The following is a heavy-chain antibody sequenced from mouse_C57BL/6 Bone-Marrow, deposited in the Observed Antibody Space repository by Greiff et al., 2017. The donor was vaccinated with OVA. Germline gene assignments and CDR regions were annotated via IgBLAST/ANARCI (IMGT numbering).Heavy chain of an antibody. CDR2: INPSSGYT. CDR3: ARGRLGRWYFDG. V-gene: IGHV1-4*01. J-gene: IGHJ1*03. Sequence: QVQLQQSGAELARPGASVKMSCKASGYTFTSYTMHWVKQRPGQGLEWIGYINPSSGYTKYNQKFKDKATLTADKSSSTAYMQLSSLTSEDSAGYYCARGRLGRWYFDGWGTGTTVTVSS. D-gene: IGHD4-1*01. CDR1: GYTFTSYT.